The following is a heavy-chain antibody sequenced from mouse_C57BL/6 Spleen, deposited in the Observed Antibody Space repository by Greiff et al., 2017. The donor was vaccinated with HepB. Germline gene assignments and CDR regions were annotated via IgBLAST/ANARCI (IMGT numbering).Heavy chain of an antibody. CDR3: ARAGYGSMAY. CDR1: GYTFTSYW. D-gene: IGHD1-1*01. V-gene: IGHV1-69*01. Sequence: QVQLQQSGAELVMPGASVKLSCKASGYTFTSYWMHWVKQRPGQGLEWIGEINPSDSYTNYNQKFKGKSTLTVDKSSSTAYMQLSSLTSEDSAVYYCARAGYGSMAYWGQGTLVTVSA. CDR2: INPSDSYT. J-gene: IGHJ3*01.